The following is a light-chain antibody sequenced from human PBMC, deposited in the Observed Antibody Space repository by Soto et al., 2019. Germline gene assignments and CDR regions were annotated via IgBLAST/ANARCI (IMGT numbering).Light chain of an antibody. CDR1: SSDVGGYNY. J-gene: IGLJ1*01. V-gene: IGLV2-14*01. Sequence: QSVLTQPASVSGSPGQSITISCTGTSSDVGGYNYVSWYQLRPGKAPKLMIYEVSNRPSGISNRFSASKSGNTASLTISGLQAEDEGDYYCSSYISSSTPYVFGTGTKVTV. CDR3: SSYISSSTPYV. CDR2: EVS.